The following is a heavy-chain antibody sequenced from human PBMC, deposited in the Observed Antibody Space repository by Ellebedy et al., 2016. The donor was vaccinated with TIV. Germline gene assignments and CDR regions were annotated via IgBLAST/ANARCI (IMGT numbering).Heavy chain of an antibody. Sequence: SGPTLVKPKETLTLTCTASGFSLTNIIMGVSWIRQPPGKALEWLAHIFSNDEKSYSTSLEARLSISKDTAKSQVVLTVASMDPVDTATYYCVRALKYCGGDCTYKFDFWGQGALVTVSS. CDR3: VRALKYCGGDCTYKFDF. CDR1: GFSLTNIIMG. J-gene: IGHJ4*02. D-gene: IGHD2-21*02. CDR2: IFSNDEK. V-gene: IGHV2-26*01.